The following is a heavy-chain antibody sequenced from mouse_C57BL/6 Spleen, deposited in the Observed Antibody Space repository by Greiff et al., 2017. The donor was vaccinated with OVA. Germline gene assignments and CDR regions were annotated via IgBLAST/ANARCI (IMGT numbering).Heavy chain of an antibody. CDR2: ISYDGSN. CDR1: GYSITSGYY. CDR3: ARDLPSHY. D-gene: IGHD5-5*01. Sequence: EVQLQESGPGLVKPSQSLSLTCSVTGYSITSGYYWNWIRQFPGNKLEWMGYISYDGSNNYNPSLKNRISITRDTSKNQFFLKLNSVTTEDTATYYCARDLPSHYWGQGTTLTVSS. V-gene: IGHV3-6*01. J-gene: IGHJ2*01.